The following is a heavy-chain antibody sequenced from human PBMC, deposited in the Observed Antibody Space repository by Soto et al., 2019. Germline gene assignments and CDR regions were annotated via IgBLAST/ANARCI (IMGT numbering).Heavy chain of an antibody. Sequence: QVQLQESGPGLVQPSETLSLTCSVSGGSINSASYHWSWLRQHPGKGLEFIGYIFYTGSTYYNPSLETRLTISLDTSKNHVSLRLNAVTAADTAVYYCARLDYGDSAFDAWGRGILVTVSS. CDR1: GGSINSASYH. J-gene: IGHJ4*02. CDR3: ARLDYGDSAFDA. CDR2: IFYTGST. D-gene: IGHD4-17*01. V-gene: IGHV4-31*03.